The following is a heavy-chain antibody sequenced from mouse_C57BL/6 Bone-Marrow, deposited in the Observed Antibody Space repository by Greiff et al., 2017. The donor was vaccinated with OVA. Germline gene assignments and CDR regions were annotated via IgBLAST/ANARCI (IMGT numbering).Heavy chain of an antibody. CDR2: IFPRSGYT. CDR1: GYTFTSYG. V-gene: IGHV1-81*01. Sequence: VQLQQSGAELARPGASVKLSCKASGYTFTSYGISWVKQRTGQGLEWIGEIFPRSGYTYYNEKFKGKATLTADKSSSTAYIELRSLTSEDSAVDFCARSQLLRYFDVWGTGTTVTVSS. CDR3: ARSQLLRYFDV. D-gene: IGHD2-1*01. J-gene: IGHJ1*03.